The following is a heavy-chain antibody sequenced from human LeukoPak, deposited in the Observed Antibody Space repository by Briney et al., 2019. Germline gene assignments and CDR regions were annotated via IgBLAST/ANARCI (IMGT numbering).Heavy chain of an antibody. J-gene: IGHJ4*02. D-gene: IGHD3-22*01. CDR1: GFTFNTYT. Sequence: TGGSLRLSCAASGFTFNTYTMSWVRQAPGKGLEWVSSISRSSNYIYYADSVKGRFTISRDNAKNSLSLQMNSLRAEDTAVYYCAKARRLADYYDSSGTFDYWGQGTLVTVSS. CDR3: AKARRLADYYDSSGTFDY. CDR2: ISRSSNYI. V-gene: IGHV3-21*01.